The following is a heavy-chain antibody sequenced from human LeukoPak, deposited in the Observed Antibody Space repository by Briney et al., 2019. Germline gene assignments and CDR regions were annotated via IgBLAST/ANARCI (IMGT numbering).Heavy chain of an antibody. Sequence: GGSLRLSCAASGFTFSSYAIHWVRQAPGKGLEWVAVISYDGSNKYYADSVKGRFTISRDNSKNTLYLQMNSLRAEDTAVYYCARDPVTVATAAAYFDYWGQGTLVTVSS. CDR1: GFTFSSYA. J-gene: IGHJ4*02. CDR3: ARDPVTVATAAAYFDY. D-gene: IGHD2-15*01. CDR2: ISYDGSNK. V-gene: IGHV3-30*04.